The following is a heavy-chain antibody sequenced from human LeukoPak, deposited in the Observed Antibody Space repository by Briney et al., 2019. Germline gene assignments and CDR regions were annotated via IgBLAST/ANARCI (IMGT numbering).Heavy chain of an antibody. J-gene: IGHJ4*02. D-gene: IGHD6-13*01. CDR1: GYTFTGYY. V-gene: IGHV1-69*02. CDR3: ARTAAGPDY. CDR2: IIPILGIA. Sequence: SVKVSCKASGYTFTGYYMHWVRQAPGQGLEWMGRIIPILGIANYAQKFQGRVTITADKSTSTAYMELSSLRSEDTAVYYCARTAAGPDYWGQGTLVTVSS.